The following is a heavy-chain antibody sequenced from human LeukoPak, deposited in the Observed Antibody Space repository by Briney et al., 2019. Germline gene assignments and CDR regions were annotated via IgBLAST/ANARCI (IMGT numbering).Heavy chain of an antibody. V-gene: IGHV3-23*01. D-gene: IGHD6-13*01. CDR3: AKASSHTLTAAGNDAFDI. CDR1: GFTFKNYA. J-gene: IGHJ3*02. Sequence: GGSLRLSCAASGFTFKNYAMSWVRQAPGKGLVWVSTISRPGSTTYYADSVEGRFTISRDDSKNTLYLQMSSLRAEDTALFYCAKASSHTLTAAGNDAFDIWGQGTMVTVSS. CDR2: ISRPGSTT.